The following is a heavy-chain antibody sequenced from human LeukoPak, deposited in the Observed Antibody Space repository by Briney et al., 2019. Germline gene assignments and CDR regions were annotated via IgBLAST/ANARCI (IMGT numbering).Heavy chain of an antibody. Sequence: SSETLSLTCIVSGDSISSSTYYWGWIRQPPGKGLEWIGSIYYSGTTYYNPSLKSRVTISVDTSKNQFSLKLSSVTAADTAVYYCARLGGSSSSYYYYYMDVWGKGTTVTVSS. CDR2: IYYSGTT. D-gene: IGHD6-6*01. CDR3: ARLGGSSSSYYYYYMDV. CDR1: GDSISSSTYY. J-gene: IGHJ6*03. V-gene: IGHV4-39*01.